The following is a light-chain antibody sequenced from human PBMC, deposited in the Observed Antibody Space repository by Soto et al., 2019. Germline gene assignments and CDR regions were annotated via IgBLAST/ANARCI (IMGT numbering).Light chain of an antibody. Sequence: QSALTQPASVSGSPGQSITISCTGTSSDVGGYNYVSWYQQHPGKAPKLMIYDVSNRPSGVSNRFSGSKSGIRASLTISGLQAEDEADYYCRSYTDSDTYVVGTGTKVTVL. CDR1: SSDVGGYNY. J-gene: IGLJ1*01. CDR3: RSYTDSDTYV. CDR2: DVS. V-gene: IGLV2-14*01.